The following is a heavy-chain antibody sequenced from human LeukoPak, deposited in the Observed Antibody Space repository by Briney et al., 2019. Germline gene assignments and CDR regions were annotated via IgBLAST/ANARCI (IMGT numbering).Heavy chain of an antibody. CDR2: ISSSGSGGNT. J-gene: IGHJ2*01. CDR3: AKDRTVGASYWYFDL. CDR1: GFTFSSYA. V-gene: IGHV3-23*01. D-gene: IGHD1-26*01. Sequence: GGSLRLSCAASGFTFSSYAMSWVRQAPGKGLEWVSGISSSGSGGNTYYADSVKGRFTISRDSSRYTLFLHMNTLRAEDTAIYYCAKDRTVGASYWYFDLWGRGTLVTVSS.